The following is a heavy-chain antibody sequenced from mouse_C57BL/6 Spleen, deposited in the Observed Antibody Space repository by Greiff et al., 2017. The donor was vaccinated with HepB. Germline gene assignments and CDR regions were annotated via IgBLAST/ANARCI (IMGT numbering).Heavy chain of an antibody. CDR3: ARDSSVLFAY. D-gene: IGHD3-2*02. Sequence: VQLQQSGPGLVKPSQSLSLTCSVTGYSITSGYYWNWIRQFPGNKLEWMGYISYDGSNNYNPSLKNRISITRDTSKNQFFLKLNSVTTEDTATYYCARDSSVLFAYWGQGTLVTVSA. J-gene: IGHJ3*01. CDR2: ISYDGSN. V-gene: IGHV3-6*01. CDR1: GYSITSGYY.